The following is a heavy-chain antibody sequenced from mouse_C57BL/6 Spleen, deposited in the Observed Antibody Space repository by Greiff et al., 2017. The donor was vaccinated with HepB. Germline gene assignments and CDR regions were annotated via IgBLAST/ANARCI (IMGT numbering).Heavy chain of an antibody. J-gene: IGHJ4*01. CDR3: ARRDWGYAMDY. V-gene: IGHV2-2*01. CDR2: IWSGGST. D-gene: IGHD4-1*01. CDR1: GFSLTSYG. Sequence: QVQLQQSGPGLVQPSQSLSITCTVSGFSLTSYGVHWVRQSPGKGLEWLGVIWSGGSTDYNAAFISRLSISKDNSKSQVFFKMNSLQADDTAIYYCARRDWGYAMDYWGQGTSVTVSS.